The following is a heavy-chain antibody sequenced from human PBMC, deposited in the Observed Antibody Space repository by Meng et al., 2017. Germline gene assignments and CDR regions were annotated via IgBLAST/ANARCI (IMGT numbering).Heavy chain of an antibody. D-gene: IGHD6-13*01. CDR1: GFTFDDYG. Sequence: GESLKISCAASGFTFDDYGMSWVRQAPGKGLEWVSGINWNGGSTGYADSVKGRFTISRDNAKNSLYLQMNSLRAEDTAVYYCARAGYSSSGDSKDNWFDPWGQGTLVTVSS. V-gene: IGHV3-20*04. J-gene: IGHJ5*02. CDR3: ARAGYSSSGDSKDNWFDP. CDR2: INWNGGST.